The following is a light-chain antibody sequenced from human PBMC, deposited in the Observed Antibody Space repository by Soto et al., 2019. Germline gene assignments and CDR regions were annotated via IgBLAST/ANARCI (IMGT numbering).Light chain of an antibody. CDR3: CSYAGSYTLV. Sequence: QSALTQPRSVSGSPGQSVTISCTGTSSDIGGCNFVSWYQQHPGKAPKVMIYDVGKRPSGVPDRFSGSKSGNTASLTISGLQADDEGDYYCCSYAGSYTLVFGGGTKLTVL. V-gene: IGLV2-11*01. CDR1: SSDIGGCNF. CDR2: DVG. J-gene: IGLJ2*01.